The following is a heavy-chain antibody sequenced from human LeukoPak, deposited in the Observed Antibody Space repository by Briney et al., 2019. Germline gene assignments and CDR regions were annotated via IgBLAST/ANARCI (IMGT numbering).Heavy chain of an antibody. Sequence: GASVKVCCKASGYTFTGYYMHWVRQAPGQGLEWMGWINPNSGGTNYAQKFQGRVTMTRDTSISTAYMELSRLRSDDTAVYYCARDLNIVVVTAIPDWGQGTLVIVS. D-gene: IGHD2-21*02. CDR2: INPNSGGT. V-gene: IGHV1-2*02. CDR3: ARDLNIVVVTAIPD. CDR1: GYTFTGYY. J-gene: IGHJ4*02.